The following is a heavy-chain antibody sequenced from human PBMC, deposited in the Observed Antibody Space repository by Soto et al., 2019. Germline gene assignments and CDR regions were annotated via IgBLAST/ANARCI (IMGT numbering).Heavy chain of an antibody. CDR1: GFNFNDYY. J-gene: IGHJ4*02. Sequence: GGSLRLSCAASGFNFNDYYMSWIRQAPGKGLEWLSYICPSGRITNYADSVKGRFTISRDNAKNSLYLQMDSLRAEDTAVYYCAREYYDFWSGYLAPFDYWGQGTLVTVSS. CDR3: AREYYDFWSGYLAPFDY. V-gene: IGHV3-11*04. D-gene: IGHD3-3*01. CDR2: ICPSGRIT.